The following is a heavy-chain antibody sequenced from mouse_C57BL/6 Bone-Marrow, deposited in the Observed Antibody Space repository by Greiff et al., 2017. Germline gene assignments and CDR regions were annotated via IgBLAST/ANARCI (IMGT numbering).Heavy chain of an antibody. V-gene: IGHV5-9*01. J-gene: IGHJ1*03. D-gene: IGHD1-1*01. CDR2: IGGGGGNT. CDR3: TRQVTTVLATNYFDV. CDR1: GFTFSGYT. Sequence: EVMLVESGGGLVKPGGSLKLSCAASGFTFSGYTMPWVRQPPEKRLQWVAAIGGGGGNTYYPDSVQGRFTISRDNDKNILYLQMSSLRSEDMALYYCTRQVTTVLATNYFDVWGTGTTVTVSS.